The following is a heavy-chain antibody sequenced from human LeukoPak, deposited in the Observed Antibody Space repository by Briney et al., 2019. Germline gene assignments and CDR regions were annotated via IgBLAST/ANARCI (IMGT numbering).Heavy chain of an antibody. D-gene: IGHD6-13*01. Sequence: GGPLRLSCAASGFTVSTNFLNWVRQAPGKGLEWVSVIYSSGGTYYADSVKGRFTISRDKSKNTLYLQMNSLRAEDTAVYYCGGFEAAAGLDYWGQGILVTVSS. V-gene: IGHV3-53*01. CDR3: GGFEAAAGLDY. CDR1: GFTVSTNF. J-gene: IGHJ4*02. CDR2: IYSSGGT.